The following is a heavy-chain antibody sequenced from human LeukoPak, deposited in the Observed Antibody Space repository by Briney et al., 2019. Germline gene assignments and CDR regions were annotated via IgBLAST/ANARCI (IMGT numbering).Heavy chain of an antibody. CDR1: GFTFSTYA. Sequence: AGGSLGLSCAASGFTFSTYAMSWVRQAPGKGLEWVSAISDTTYYADSVKGRFTISRDNSKNTLYLHMSSLRTEDSAVYYCAKAQAITGRNFFDPWGQGTLVTVSS. CDR2: ISDTT. V-gene: IGHV3-23*01. CDR3: AKAQAITGRNFFDP. D-gene: IGHD1-20*01. J-gene: IGHJ5*02.